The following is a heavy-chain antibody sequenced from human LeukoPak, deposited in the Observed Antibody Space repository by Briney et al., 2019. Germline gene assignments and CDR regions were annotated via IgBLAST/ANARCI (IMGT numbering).Heavy chain of an antibody. CDR1: RFTFSTYS. CDR3: ARGKYGSGSYSWFDP. V-gene: IGHV3-21*06. CDR2: ISSSDSYI. D-gene: IGHD3-10*01. Sequence: GGSLRLSCAASRFTFSTYSMNWVRQAPGKGLEWVSSISSSDSYIFYADSVKGRFTISRDNAKNSLYLQMNSLRAEDTAVYYCARGKYGSGSYSWFDPWGKGTLVTVSS. J-gene: IGHJ5*02.